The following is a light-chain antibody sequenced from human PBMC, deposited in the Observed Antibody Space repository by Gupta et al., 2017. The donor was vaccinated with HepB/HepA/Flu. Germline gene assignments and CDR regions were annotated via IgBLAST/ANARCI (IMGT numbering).Light chain of an antibody. CDR3: QQSYSTPWT. Sequence: DIQMTQSSSSLSASVGDRVTITCRASRNIKNYLNWYQQKPGKAPNLLIYAASSSQSGVPSRFSGSGFGTEFTLTISSPQPEDVATYYCQQSYSTPWTFGQGTKVEIK. V-gene: IGKV1-39*01. CDR1: RNIKNY. J-gene: IGKJ1*01. CDR2: AAS.